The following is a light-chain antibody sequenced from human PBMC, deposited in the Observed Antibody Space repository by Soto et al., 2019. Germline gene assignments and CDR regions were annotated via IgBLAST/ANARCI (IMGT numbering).Light chain of an antibody. CDR3: QQYNNWPPCT. V-gene: IGKV3-15*01. J-gene: IGKJ1*01. CDR2: GAS. Sequence: EIMLPKSPPTLSDSPGKRATRSSRVSQSARSNLAWYQQKTGQAPRLLIYGASTRATSMPARFSGSGSGKEFTLTISSLQSEDFAVYYCQQYNNWPPCTFGQGSMVDI. CDR1: QSARSN.